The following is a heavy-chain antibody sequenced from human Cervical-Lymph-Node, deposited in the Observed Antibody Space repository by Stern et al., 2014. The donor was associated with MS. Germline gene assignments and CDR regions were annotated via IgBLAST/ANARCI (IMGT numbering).Heavy chain of an antibody. J-gene: IGHJ4*02. Sequence: QVQLQESGPGLVKPSETLSLTCTVSGGSIGSSSYYWGWIRQPPGKGLEWIGSIYYSGSTYYNPSLKSRVPLSVDQSKNQFSLELPSVTAADTAVYYCARRPRTNTETLDYWGQGTLVTVSS. CDR3: ARRPRTNTETLDY. V-gene: IGHV4-39*01. CDR2: IYYSGST. CDR1: GGSIGSSSYY. D-gene: IGHD1-14*01.